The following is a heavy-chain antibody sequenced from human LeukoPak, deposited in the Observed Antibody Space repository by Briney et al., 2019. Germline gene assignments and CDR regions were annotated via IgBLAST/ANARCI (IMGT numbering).Heavy chain of an antibody. D-gene: IGHD2-15*01. CDR2: IYYSGST. Sequence: SETLSLTCTVSGGSIRSYYGTWIRQPPGKGLEGIGYIYYSGSTNYNPSLKSRVTISVDKSKTQFSLKLSSVTAAETAVYYCARGYCSGGSCYSDYWGQGTLVTVSS. J-gene: IGHJ4*02. V-gene: IGHV4-59*08. CDR3: ARGYCSGGSCYSDY. CDR1: GGSIRSYY.